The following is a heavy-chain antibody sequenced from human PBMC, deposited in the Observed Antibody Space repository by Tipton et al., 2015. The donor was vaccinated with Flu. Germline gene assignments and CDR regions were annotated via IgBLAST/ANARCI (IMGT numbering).Heavy chain of an antibody. D-gene: IGHD2-15*01. J-gene: IGHJ6*02. V-gene: IGHV4-39*07. Sequence: TLSLTCTVSGGSISSSSYYWAWVRQPPGKGLEWIGSVYYTGTTYYNPSLKSRVAISKDTSNNQFSLRLTSVTAADTAVYFCARPGSLYYYYAMDVWGQGTTVTVSS. CDR3: ARPGSLYYYYAMDV. CDR2: VYYTGTT. CDR1: GGSISSSSYY.